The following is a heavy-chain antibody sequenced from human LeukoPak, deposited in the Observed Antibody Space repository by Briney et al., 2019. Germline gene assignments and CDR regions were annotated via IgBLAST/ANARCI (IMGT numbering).Heavy chain of an antibody. D-gene: IGHD2/OR15-2a*01. CDR3: ACLGTPFPFFDY. Sequence: PSQTLSLTCTVSGGSISSGGYYWSWIRQHPGKGLEWIGYIYYSGSTYYNPSLKNRVTISVDTSKNQFSLKLSSVTAADTAVYYCACLGTPFPFFDYWGQGTLVTVSS. V-gene: IGHV4-31*03. CDR2: IYYSGST. CDR1: GGSISSGGYY. J-gene: IGHJ4*02.